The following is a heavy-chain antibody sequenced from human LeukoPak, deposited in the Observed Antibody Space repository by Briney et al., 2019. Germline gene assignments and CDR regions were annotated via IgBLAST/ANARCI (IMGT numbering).Heavy chain of an antibody. CDR1: GFTFSRYR. J-gene: IGHJ4*02. Sequence: PGGSLRLSCAASGFTFSRYRMNWVRQAPGKGLEWVSSISSSSNYIYYADSVKGRFTISRDNAKNSLYLQMNSLRAEDTALYYCARDSTTLRESYDYWGQGTLVTVSS. D-gene: IGHD2-15*01. CDR3: ARDSTTLRESYDY. CDR2: ISSSSNYI. V-gene: IGHV3-21*01.